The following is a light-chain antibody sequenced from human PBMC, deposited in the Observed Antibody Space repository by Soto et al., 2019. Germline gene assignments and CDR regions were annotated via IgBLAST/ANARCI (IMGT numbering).Light chain of an antibody. CDR3: QQYNNWPL. J-gene: IGKJ4*01. CDR2: GAS. V-gene: IGKV3-15*01. CDR1: QSVSSN. Sequence: ELVLTQSPGTMSLSPGARATLSCRASQSVSSNLAWYQQKPGQDPRLLIYGASTRATGIPARFSGSGSGTEFTLTISSLQSEDFAVYYCQQYNNWPLFGGGTKVDIK.